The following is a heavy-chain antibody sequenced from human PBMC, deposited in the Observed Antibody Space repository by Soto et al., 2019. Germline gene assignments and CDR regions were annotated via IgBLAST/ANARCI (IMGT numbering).Heavy chain of an antibody. D-gene: IGHD3-3*01. CDR2: IYHSGST. CDR1: GGSISSSNW. Sequence: KTSETLSLTCAVSGGSISSSNWWSWVRQPPGKGLEWIGEIYHSGSTNYNPSLKSRVTISVDKSKNQFSLKLSSVTAADTAVYYCARFFPRDYYYGMDVWGQGTTVTVSS. CDR3: ARFFPRDYYYGMDV. J-gene: IGHJ6*02. V-gene: IGHV4-4*02.